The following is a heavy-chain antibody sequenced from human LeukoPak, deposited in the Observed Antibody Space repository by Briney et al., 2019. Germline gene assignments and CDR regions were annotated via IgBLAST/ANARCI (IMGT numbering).Heavy chain of an antibody. CDR2: MNPNSGNT. CDR3: ARTLKATEGAFDL. J-gene: IGHJ3*01. CDR1: GYTFTSYD. V-gene: IGHV1-8*03. Sequence: ASVKVSCKASGYTFTSYDINWVRQATGQGLEWMGWMNPNSGNTGYAQKFQGRVTITRNTSISTAYMELSSLRSEDTAVYYCARTLKATEGAFDLWGQGTMVTVSS. D-gene: IGHD1-26*01.